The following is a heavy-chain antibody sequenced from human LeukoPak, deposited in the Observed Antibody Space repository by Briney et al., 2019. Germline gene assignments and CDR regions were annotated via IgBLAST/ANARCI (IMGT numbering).Heavy chain of an antibody. D-gene: IGHD2-2*01. J-gene: IGHJ6*02. CDR1: GFTFSSYG. V-gene: IGHV3-30*02. CDR2: IRYDGSNK. Sequence: PGGSLRLSCAASGFTFSSYGMHRVRQAPGKGLEWVAFIRYDGSNKYYADSVKGRFTISRDNSKNTLYLQMNSLRAEDTAVYYCAKGLGYCSSTSCSPFWGMDVWGQGTTVTVSS. CDR3: AKGLGYCSSTSCSPFWGMDV.